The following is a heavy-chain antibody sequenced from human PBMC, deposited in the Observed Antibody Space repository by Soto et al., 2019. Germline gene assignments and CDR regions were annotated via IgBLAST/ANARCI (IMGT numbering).Heavy chain of an antibody. CDR3: AREPMVRAAHGFDI. CDR1: GYTFTGHY. CDR2: INPNSVGT. V-gene: IGHV1-2*02. D-gene: IGHD3-10*01. Sequence: ASVKVSCKASGYTFTGHYMHWVRQAPGQGLEWMGWINPNSVGTNYAQKFQGRVTMTRDASISTAYMELSRLRSDDAAVYYCAREPMVRAAHGFDIWGQGTMVTVSS. J-gene: IGHJ3*02.